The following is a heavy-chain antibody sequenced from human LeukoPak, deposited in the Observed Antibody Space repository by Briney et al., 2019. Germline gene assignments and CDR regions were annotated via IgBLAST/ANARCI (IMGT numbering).Heavy chain of an antibody. CDR2: MNPNSGNT. J-gene: IGHJ4*02. CDR3: ARGIRGSSWSYFDY. D-gene: IGHD6-13*01. CDR1: GYTFTSYD. Sequence: APVKVSCKASGYTFTSYDINWVRQATGQGLEWMGWMNPNSGNTGYAQKFQGRVTITRNTSISTAYMELSSLRSEDTAVYYCARGIRGSSWSYFDYWGQGTLVTVSS. V-gene: IGHV1-8*03.